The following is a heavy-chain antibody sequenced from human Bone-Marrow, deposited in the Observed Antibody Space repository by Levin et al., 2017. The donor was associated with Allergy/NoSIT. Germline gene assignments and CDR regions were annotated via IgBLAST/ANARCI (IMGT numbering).Heavy chain of an antibody. CDR1: DDFINSGDYY. V-gene: IGHV4-30-4*01. D-gene: IGHD3-3*01. Sequence: SETLSLTCTVSDDFINSGDYYWSWIRQTPGKGLEWIGYIYYSGDTDYNPSLKSRVTISIDTSKKQFSLRLDSVTPADPAVYYCVRDRGFGVVTDMGTFDSWGQGVRVTVSS. CDR2: IYYSGDT. CDR3: VRDRGFGVVTDMGTFDS. J-gene: IGHJ4*02.